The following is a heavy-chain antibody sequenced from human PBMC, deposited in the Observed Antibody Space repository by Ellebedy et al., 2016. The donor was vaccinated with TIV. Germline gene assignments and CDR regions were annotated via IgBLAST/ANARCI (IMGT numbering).Heavy chain of an antibody. J-gene: IGHJ5*02. Sequence: SETLSLXXTVSGGSISSSSYYWGWIRQPPGKGLEWIGSIYYCGSTYYNPSLKSRVTISVDTSKNQFSLKLSSVTAADTAVYYCARRIAAAFILTWFDPWGQGTLVTVSS. CDR3: ARRIAAAFILTWFDP. CDR2: IYYCGST. V-gene: IGHV4-39*01. CDR1: GGSISSSSYY. D-gene: IGHD6-13*01.